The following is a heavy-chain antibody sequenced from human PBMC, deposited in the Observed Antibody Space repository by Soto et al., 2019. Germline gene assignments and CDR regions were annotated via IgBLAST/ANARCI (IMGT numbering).Heavy chain of an antibody. D-gene: IGHD3-3*01. J-gene: IGHJ6*02. CDR2: IYYSGST. V-gene: IGHV4-30-4*01. CDR3: ARGQPARGYTYYDFWSCPPTGGPYEDV. Sequence: QVQLQESGPGLVKPSQTLSLTCTVSGGSISSGDYYWSWIRQPPGKGLEWIGYIYYSGSTYYNPSLKSRVTISVDTSKNQFSLKLSSVTAADTAVYYCARGQPARGYTYYDFWSCPPTGGPYEDVWGQGTTVTVSS. CDR1: GGSISSGDYY.